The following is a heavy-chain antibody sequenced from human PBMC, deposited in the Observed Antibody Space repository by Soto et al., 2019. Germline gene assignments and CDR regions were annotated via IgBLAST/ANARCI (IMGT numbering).Heavy chain of an antibody. CDR2: ISWNSDTI. J-gene: IGHJ4*02. Sequence: EVQLVESGGGLVQPGRSLRLSCAASGFTVDDYAMHWVRQAPGKGLEWVSGISWNSDTIDYADSVKGRFTISRDNAKSSLFLQMNSLRPDDTALYYCAKDMKWGGMTTIHYFDSWGQGTLVTVSS. D-gene: IGHD4-17*01. CDR3: AKDMKWGGMTTIHYFDS. V-gene: IGHV3-9*01. CDR1: GFTVDDYA.